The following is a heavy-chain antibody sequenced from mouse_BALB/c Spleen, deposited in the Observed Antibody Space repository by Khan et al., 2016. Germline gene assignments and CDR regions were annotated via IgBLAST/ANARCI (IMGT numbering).Heavy chain of an antibody. D-gene: IGHD1-1*01. J-gene: IGHJ2*01. CDR1: GFTFSSHA. Sequence: EVELVESGGGLVKPGGSLKLSCAASGFTFSSHAMSWVRQTPEKRLEWVASISSGGTTFYPDSLKGRFTISRDNARNILYLQMTSLRSEDTAMYYCVRRVIMVVDYFDYWGQGTTLTVSS. CDR2: ISSGGTT. CDR3: VRRVIMVVDYFDY. V-gene: IGHV5-6-5*01.